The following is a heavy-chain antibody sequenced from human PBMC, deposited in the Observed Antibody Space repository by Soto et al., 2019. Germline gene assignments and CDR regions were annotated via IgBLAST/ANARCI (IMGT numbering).Heavy chain of an antibody. CDR1: GYIFTSYY. D-gene: IGHD6-19*01. CDR2: INPFDGSR. V-gene: IGHV1-46*01. Sequence: ASVKVSCKASGYIFTSYYIHWVRQAPGQGLEWMGWINPFDGSRMFAQSFQGRVTMTRDTSTSTVYMELSRLRSDDTAVYYCARGGYSSGWYRNDAFDIWG. CDR3: ARGGYSSGWYRNDAFDI. J-gene: IGHJ3*02.